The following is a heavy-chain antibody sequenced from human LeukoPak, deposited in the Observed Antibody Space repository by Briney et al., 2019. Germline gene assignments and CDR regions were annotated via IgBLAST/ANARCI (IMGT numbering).Heavy chain of an antibody. V-gene: IGHV3-23*01. D-gene: IGHD3-10*01. Sequence: GGSLRLSCAASGFTFSSYAMSWVRQAPGKGLEWISGVSISGATTNHADSVKGRFTISRDNSKSTLYLQMNSLRAEDTAVYYCAKGGWFGQSPSDVFHMWGQGTMVTVSS. CDR3: AKGGWFGQSPSDVFHM. CDR2: VSISGATT. CDR1: GFTFSSYA. J-gene: IGHJ3*02.